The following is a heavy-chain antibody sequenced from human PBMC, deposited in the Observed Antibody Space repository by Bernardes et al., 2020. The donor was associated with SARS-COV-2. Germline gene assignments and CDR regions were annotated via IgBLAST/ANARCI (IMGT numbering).Heavy chain of an antibody. J-gene: IGHJ4*02. Sequence: SLRLSCAASGFTFSSYAMSWVRQAPGKGLEWVSAISGSGGNTYYADSVKGRFTISRDNSKNTLYLQMNSLRAEDTAVYYCAKDFLVRGAAAGTWGQGTLVTVSS. V-gene: IGHV3-23*01. CDR2: ISGSGGNT. CDR3: AKDFLVRGAAAGT. CDR1: GFTFSSYA. D-gene: IGHD6-13*01.